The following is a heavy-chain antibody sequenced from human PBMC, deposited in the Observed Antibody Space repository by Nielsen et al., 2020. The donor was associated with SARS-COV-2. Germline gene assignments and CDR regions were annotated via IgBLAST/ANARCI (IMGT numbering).Heavy chain of an antibody. J-gene: IGHJ6*02. Sequence: GGSLRLSCEVSRFGLTTYTINWVRQAPGKGLEWVSCISSPSNYVHYADSVQGRFTISKDYLQINDLRAGDTAVYYCARGWYSSSVYYYYGVDVWGQGTTVTVSS. D-gene: IGHD6-19*01. CDR3: ARGWYSSSVYYYYGVDV. CDR1: RFGLTTYT. V-gene: IGHV3-21*01. CDR2: ISSPSNYV.